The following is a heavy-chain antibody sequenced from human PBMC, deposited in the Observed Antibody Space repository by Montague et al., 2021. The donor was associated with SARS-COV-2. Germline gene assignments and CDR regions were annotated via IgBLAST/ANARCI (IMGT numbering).Heavy chain of an antibody. V-gene: IGHV3-20*04. D-gene: IGHD1-26*01. CDR1: GFTFDDYA. CDR2: INWNSGST. Sequence: SLRLSCAASGFTFDDYAMSWVRQVPGKGLECVSSINWNSGSTTYADSVKGRFTISKDSAKNSLYLQMTGLRAEDTALYYCARHLTWDISDGFDIWGQGTVVTVSS. J-gene: IGHJ3*02. CDR3: ARHLTWDISDGFDI.